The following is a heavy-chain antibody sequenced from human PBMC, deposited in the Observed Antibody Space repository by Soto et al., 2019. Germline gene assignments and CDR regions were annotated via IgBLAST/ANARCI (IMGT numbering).Heavy chain of an antibody. V-gene: IGHV4-34*01. CDR1: GGSFSGYY. J-gene: IGHJ5*02. Sequence: SETLSLTCAVYGGSFSGYYWSWIRQPPGKGLEWIGEINHSGSTNYNPSLKSRVTISVDTSKNQFSLKLSSVTAADTAVYYCARDRHILTGYYPLSPEYTWFDPWGQGTLVTVSS. CDR2: INHSGST. D-gene: IGHD3-9*01. CDR3: ARDRHILTGYYPLSPEYTWFDP.